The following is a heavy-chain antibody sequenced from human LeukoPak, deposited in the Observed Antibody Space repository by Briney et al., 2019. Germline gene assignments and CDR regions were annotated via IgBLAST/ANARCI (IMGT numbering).Heavy chain of an antibody. J-gene: IGHJ2*01. Sequence: PSETLSLTCAVYGGSFSGYYWSWIRQPPGKGLEWIGEINHSGSTNYNPSLKSRVTISVDTSKNQFSLKLSSVTAADTAVYYCARRYSGRTSGRYWYFDLWGRGTLVTVSS. V-gene: IGHV4-34*01. CDR2: INHSGST. CDR3: ARRYSGRTSGRYWYFDL. D-gene: IGHD5-12*01. CDR1: GGSFSGYY.